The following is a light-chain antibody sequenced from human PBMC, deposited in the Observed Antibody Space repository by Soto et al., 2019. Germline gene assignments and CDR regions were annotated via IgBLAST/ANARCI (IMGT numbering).Light chain of an antibody. CDR1: SGHSSYA. V-gene: IGLV4-69*01. CDR2: LDSDRSH. J-gene: IGLJ2*01. CDR3: QTWGTGIHVV. Sequence: QLVLTQSPSASASLGASVKLTCTLSSGHSSYAIAWHQQHPEKGPRYLMKLDSDRSHTKGDAIPDRFSGSSSGAERYLTISSLQSEDEADYYCQTWGTGIHVVFGGGTKLTVL.